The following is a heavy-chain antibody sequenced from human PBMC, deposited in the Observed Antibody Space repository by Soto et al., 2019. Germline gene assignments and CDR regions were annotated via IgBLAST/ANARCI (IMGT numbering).Heavy chain of an antibody. V-gene: IGHV1-18*04. J-gene: IGHJ6*02. D-gene: IGHD1-7*01. Sequence: QVQLVQSGAEVKKPGASVKVSCKASGYTFTSYGISWMRQAPGQGLEWMGWISAYNGNTNYAQKLQGRVPMTTATSTRTPYMELRSLRSDATALYYCATEAAPDSYNWNCGRNGYYYYYGMDVWGQGTTVTVSS. CDR1: GYTFTSYG. CDR3: ATEAAPDSYNWNCGRNGYYYYYGMDV. CDR2: ISAYNGNT.